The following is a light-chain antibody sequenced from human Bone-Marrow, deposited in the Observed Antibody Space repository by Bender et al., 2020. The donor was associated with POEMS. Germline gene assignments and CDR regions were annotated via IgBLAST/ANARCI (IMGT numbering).Light chain of an antibody. CDR3: QSADTSSTYLVV. Sequence: VIHKDRERPSGIPERFSGSSSGTTVTLTISAAQAEDEADYYCQSADTSSTYLVVFGGGTKLTVL. V-gene: IGLV3-25*03. CDR2: KDR. J-gene: IGLJ2*01.